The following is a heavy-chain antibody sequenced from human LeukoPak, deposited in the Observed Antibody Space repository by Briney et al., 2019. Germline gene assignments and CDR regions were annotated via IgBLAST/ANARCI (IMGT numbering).Heavy chain of an antibody. CDR3: ARDMAKKNTYYYDSSGSPDY. V-gene: IGHV3-7*01. D-gene: IGHD3-22*01. CDR1: GFTFSNFW. CDR2: IKQDGSEI. Sequence: GGSLRLSCAASGFTFSNFWMSWVRQAPGEGLEWAAIIKQDGSEIYYVDSVKGRFTISRDNAKDSLFLQMNSLRAEDTAVYYCARDMAKKNTYYYDSSGSPDYWGQGTLVTVSS. J-gene: IGHJ4*02.